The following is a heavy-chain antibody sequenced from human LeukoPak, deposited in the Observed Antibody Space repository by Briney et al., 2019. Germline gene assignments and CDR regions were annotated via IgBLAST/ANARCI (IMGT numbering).Heavy chain of an antibody. J-gene: IGHJ4*02. D-gene: IGHD6-13*01. CDR2: IIPILGIA. V-gene: IGHV1-69*04. CDR1: GGTFSSYA. CDR3: ATDPQAAAGTPFDY. Sequence: GSSVKVSCKASGGTFSSYAISWVRQAPGQGLEWMGRIIPILGIANYAQKFQGRVTITADKSTSTAYVELSSLRSEDTAVYYCATDPQAAAGTPFDYWGQGTLVTVSS.